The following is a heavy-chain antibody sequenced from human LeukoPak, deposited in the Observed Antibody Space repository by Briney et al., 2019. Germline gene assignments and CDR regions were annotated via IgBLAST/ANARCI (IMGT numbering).Heavy chain of an antibody. CDR1: GYTFTSYA. CDR3: ARGSVLRYFGWLQDY. J-gene: IGHJ4*02. CDR2: INTNTGNP. V-gene: IGHV7-4-1*02. D-gene: IGHD3-9*01. Sequence: ASVKVSCKAPGYTFTSYAMNWVRQAPGQGLEWMGWINTNTGNPTYAQGFTGRFVFSLDTSVSTAYLQISSLKAEDTAVYYCARGSVLRYFGWLQDYWGQGTLVTVSS.